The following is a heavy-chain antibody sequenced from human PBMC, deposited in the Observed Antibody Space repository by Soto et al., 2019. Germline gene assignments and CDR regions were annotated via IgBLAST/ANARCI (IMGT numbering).Heavy chain of an antibody. J-gene: IGHJ4*02. CDR1: GYNFTSYW. CDR3: ARRRAWNDAFDF. V-gene: IGHV5-51*03. Sequence: EVQLVQSGAEVKKPGESPKISCKASGYNFTSYWIGWVRQMPGKGLELMGVIYPADSDTRYRPPFEGQVTFSVDKSLTTAYVQWNSLKTSDTARYYCARRRAWNDAFDFWGLGSLVTVSS. CDR2: IYPADSDT. D-gene: IGHD1-1*01.